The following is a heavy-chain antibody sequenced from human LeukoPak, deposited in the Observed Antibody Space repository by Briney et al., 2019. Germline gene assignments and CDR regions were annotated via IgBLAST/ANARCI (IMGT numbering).Heavy chain of an antibody. J-gene: IGHJ4*02. Sequence: KPGGSLRLSCAASGFTFSSYSMNWVRQAPGKGLEWVSSISSSGSYIYCADSVKGRFTISRDNAKNSLYLQMNSLRAEDTAVYYCARDHGYSSSLSNWGQGTLVTVSS. CDR2: ISSSGSYI. CDR3: ARDHGYSSSLSN. CDR1: GFTFSSYS. D-gene: IGHD6-13*01. V-gene: IGHV3-21*01.